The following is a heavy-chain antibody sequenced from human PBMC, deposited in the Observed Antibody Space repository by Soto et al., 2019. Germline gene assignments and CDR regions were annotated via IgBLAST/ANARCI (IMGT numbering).Heavy chain of an antibody. CDR3: AQNGGSGTFYAFDY. Sequence: PGGSLRLSCAAPGFTFSSYAMSWVRQAPGKELAWVSAISSSGKTTYYADSVKGRFTISRDNSKNTLYLHMHSLRAEDTAVYFCAQNGGSGTFYAFDYWGQGTLVTVSS. CDR2: ISSSGKTT. CDR1: GFTFSSYA. D-gene: IGHD3-10*01. V-gene: IGHV3-23*01. J-gene: IGHJ4*02.